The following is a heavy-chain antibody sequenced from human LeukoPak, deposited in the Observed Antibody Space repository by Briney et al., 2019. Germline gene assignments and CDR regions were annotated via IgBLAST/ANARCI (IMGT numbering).Heavy chain of an antibody. CDR3: AAYYDILTG. Sequence: GGSLRLSCAASGFDFNSYSMTWVRQAPGKGLEWVSITSSTSDYIFDADSVKGRFTISRDNAKNSLFLQMNSLRAEDTAVYYCAAYYDILTGWGQGTLVTVSS. CDR2: TSSTSDYI. D-gene: IGHD3-9*01. J-gene: IGHJ4*02. CDR1: GFDFNSYS. V-gene: IGHV3-21*01.